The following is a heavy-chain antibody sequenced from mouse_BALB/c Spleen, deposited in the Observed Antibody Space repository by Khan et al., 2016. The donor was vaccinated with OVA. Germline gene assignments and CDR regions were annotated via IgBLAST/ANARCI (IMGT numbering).Heavy chain of an antibody. Sequence: VQLQQSGAELARPGASVKMSCKTSGYTFTTYTLHWVKQRPGRSLEWIGYINPSNDYTNYNQKFKDKSTLTADKSSSPAYMQLSSLTSEDSAVYYCARSGQLGLRGGFTYWGQGTLVTVSA. CDR2: INPSNDYT. J-gene: IGHJ3*01. V-gene: IGHV1-4*01. D-gene: IGHD3-2*01. CDR3: ARSGQLGLRGGFTY. CDR1: GYTFTTYT.